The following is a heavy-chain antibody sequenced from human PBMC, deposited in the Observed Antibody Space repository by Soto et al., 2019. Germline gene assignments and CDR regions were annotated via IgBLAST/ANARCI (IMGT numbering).Heavy chain of an antibody. CDR1: GFTFSSYA. Sequence: EVQLLESGGGLVQPGGSLRLSCAASGFTFSSYAMSLVRQAPGKGLEWVSASSGSGVSTYYADSGKGRFTISRDNSKNTLYLQMTSLRAEDTAVYYCATRSCSSTSCQPPYYYYYMDVWGKGTTVTVSS. V-gene: IGHV3-23*01. CDR2: SSGSGVST. CDR3: ATRSCSSTSCQPPYYYYYMDV. J-gene: IGHJ6*03. D-gene: IGHD2-2*01.